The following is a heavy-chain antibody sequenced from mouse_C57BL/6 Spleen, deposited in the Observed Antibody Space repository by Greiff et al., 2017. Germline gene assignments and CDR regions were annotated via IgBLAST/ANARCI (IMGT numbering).Heavy chain of an antibody. CDR3: AREGDYGSSYEAWCAY. CDR1: GYAFTNYL. J-gene: IGHJ3*01. D-gene: IGHD1-1*01. V-gene: IGHV1-54*01. Sequence: QVQLQQSGAELVRPGTSVKVSCKASGYAFTNYLIEWVKQRPGQGLEWIGVINPGSGGTNYNEKFKGKATLTADKSSSTDYMQLSSLTSEDSAVYFCAREGDYGSSYEAWCAYWGQGTLVTVSA. CDR2: INPGSGGT.